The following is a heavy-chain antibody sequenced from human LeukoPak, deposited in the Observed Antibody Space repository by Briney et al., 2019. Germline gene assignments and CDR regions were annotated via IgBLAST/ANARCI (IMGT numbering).Heavy chain of an antibody. V-gene: IGHV4-34*01. CDR2: INHSGST. J-gene: IGHJ4*02. CDR3: ARGLGGIRGRFDY. CDR1: GGSFSGYY. D-gene: IGHD6-13*01. Sequence: KSSETLSLTCAVYGGSFSGYYWSWIRQPPGKGLEWIGEINHSGSTNYNPSLKSRVTISVDTSKNQFSLKLSSVTAADTAVYYCARGLGGIRGRFDYWGQGTLVTVSS.